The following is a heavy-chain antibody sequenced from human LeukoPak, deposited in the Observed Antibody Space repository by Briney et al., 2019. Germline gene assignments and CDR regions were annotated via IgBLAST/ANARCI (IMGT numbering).Heavy chain of an antibody. D-gene: IGHD6-13*01. Sequence: GASVKVSCKASGYTFTSYYMHWVRQAPGQGLEWMGRISAYNGNTNYAQKLQGRVTMTTDTSTSTAYMELRSLRSDDTAVYYCARDRPRSIAAPGRDYWGQGTLVTVSS. CDR2: ISAYNGNT. J-gene: IGHJ4*02. V-gene: IGHV1-18*04. CDR1: GYTFTSYY. CDR3: ARDRPRSIAAPGRDY.